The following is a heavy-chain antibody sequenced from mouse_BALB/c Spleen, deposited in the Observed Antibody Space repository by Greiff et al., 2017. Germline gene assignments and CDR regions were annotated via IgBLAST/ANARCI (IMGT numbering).Heavy chain of an antibody. V-gene: IGHV1-9*01. J-gene: IGHJ4*01. Sequence: VQLQQSGAELMKPGASVKISCKATGYTFSSYWIEWVKQRPGHGLEWIGEILPGSGSTNYNEKFKGKATFTADTSSNTAYMRLSSLTSEDSAVYYCARRPYAMDYWGQGTSVTVSS. CDR3: ARRPYAMDY. CDR1: GYTFSSYW. CDR2: ILPGSGST.